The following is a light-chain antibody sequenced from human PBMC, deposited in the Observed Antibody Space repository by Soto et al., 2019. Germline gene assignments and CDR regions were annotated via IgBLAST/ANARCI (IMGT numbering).Light chain of an antibody. Sequence: EIVLKQSPATLSLSPGERATLSCRASQSVSSYLAGYQQKPGQAPRLLIYDASNRATGIPARFSGSESGTEFTLTISSLEPEDFAGYYCQHRRTCGQGTKVEIK. CDR2: DAS. CDR3: QHRRT. J-gene: IGKJ1*01. CDR1: QSVSSY. V-gene: IGKV3-11*01.